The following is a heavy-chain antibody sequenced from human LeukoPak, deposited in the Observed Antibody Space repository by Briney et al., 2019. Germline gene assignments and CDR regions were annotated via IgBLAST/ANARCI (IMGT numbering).Heavy chain of an antibody. CDR1: GGSISSANHF. CDR2: IFYDGRA. Sequence: SQTLSLTCTISGGSISSANHFWSWVRQSPGEGLEWIGYIFYDGRAHYSPSLRSRLSMSIDVSKNQFSLSLGSVTAADTAIYYCAREVIIVGDSDAFDLWGHGTMVTVSS. D-gene: IGHD1-26*01. J-gene: IGHJ3*01. V-gene: IGHV4-30-4*08. CDR3: AREVIIVGDSDAFDL.